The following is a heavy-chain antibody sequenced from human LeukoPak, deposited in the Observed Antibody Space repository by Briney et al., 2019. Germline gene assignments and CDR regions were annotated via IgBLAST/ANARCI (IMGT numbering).Heavy chain of an antibody. CDR3: ARAPGRSVTAPVPD. D-gene: IGHD4-17*01. V-gene: IGHV1-2*02. J-gene: IGHJ4*02. CDR2: INPSSGGT. Sequence: ASVKVSCKATGYTFTAYYIHWVRQAPGQELEWMGWINPSSGGTSYPQKFQGRVTMTRDTSISTVYMEMISLRSDDTAIFYCARAPGRSVTAPVPDWGQGTLVTVSS. CDR1: GYTFTAYY.